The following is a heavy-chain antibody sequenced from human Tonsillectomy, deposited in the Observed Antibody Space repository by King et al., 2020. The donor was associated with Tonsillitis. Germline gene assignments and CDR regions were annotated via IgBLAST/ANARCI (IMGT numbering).Heavy chain of an antibody. CDR3: ATSTTYHSPDCSSSSCPNWFDP. Sequence: VQLQQWGAGLLKPSETLSLTCAVYGGSFSGYSWSWIRQPPGKGLEWIGEINHSGSTNYNPSLKSRVTMSVDTSKNQFSLKLSSVTAAVTAVYYCATSTTYHSPDCSSSSCPNWFDPWGQGTLVTVSS. J-gene: IGHJ5*02. CDR2: INHSGST. D-gene: IGHD2-2*01. CDR1: GGSFSGYS. V-gene: IGHV4-34*01.